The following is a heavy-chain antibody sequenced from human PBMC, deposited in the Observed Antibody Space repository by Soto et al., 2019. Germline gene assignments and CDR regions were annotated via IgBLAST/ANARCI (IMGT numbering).Heavy chain of an antibody. D-gene: IGHD6-19*01. CDR3: AAEGGYSSGWYFDY. V-gene: IGHV1-58*02. Sequence: MQLVQSGPEVKKPGTSVKVSCKASGFTFTSSAMQWVRQARGQRLEWIGWLVVGSGNTNYAQKFQERVTNTREMSQSTAYTELSSLRSEDTAVYYCAAEGGYSSGWYFDYWGQGTLVTVSS. CDR1: GFTFTSSA. CDR2: LVVGSGNT. J-gene: IGHJ4*02.